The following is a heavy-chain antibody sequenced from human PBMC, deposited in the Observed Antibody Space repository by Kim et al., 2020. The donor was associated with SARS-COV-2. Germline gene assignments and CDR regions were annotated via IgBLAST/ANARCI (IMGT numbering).Heavy chain of an antibody. V-gene: IGHV1-46*01. D-gene: IGHD2-15*01. Sequence: ASVKVSCKTSGVAFTKYYLHWVRQAPGQGLEWLGLLIPGTGRPAYAPRFQGRVTVTSDTSTSTVYMELSNLASDDTAMYFCVRGWYCDGCSCEWGQGTLV. CDR1: GVAFTKYY. J-gene: IGHJ4*02. CDR3: VRGWYCDGCSCE. CDR2: LIPGTGRP.